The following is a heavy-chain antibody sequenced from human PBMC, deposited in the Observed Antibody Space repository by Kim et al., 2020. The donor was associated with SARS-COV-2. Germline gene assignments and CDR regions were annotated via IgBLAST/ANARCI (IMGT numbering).Heavy chain of an antibody. CDR1: GYTFTSYD. Sequence: ASVKVSCKASGYTFTSYDINWVRQATGQGLEWMGWMNPNSGNTGYAQKFQGRVTMTRNTSISTAYMELSSLRSEDTAVYYCARAHFHRLDFAYWGQGTLVTVSS. CDR2: MNPNSGNT. J-gene: IGHJ4*02. V-gene: IGHV1-8*01. CDR3: ARAHFHRLDFAY. D-gene: IGHD3-3*02.